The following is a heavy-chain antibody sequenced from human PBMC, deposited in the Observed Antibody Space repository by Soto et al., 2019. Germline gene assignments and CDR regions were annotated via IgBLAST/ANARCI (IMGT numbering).Heavy chain of an antibody. J-gene: IGHJ5*02. CDR1: GGSISSGDYY. CDR3: ARARGGYCSSTSCYITGWIDP. D-gene: IGHD2-2*02. V-gene: IGHV4-30-4*01. Sequence: SETLSLTCTVSGGSISSGDYYWSWIRQPPGKGLEWIGYIYYSGSTYYNPSLKSRVTISVDTSKNQFSLKLSSVTAADTAVYYCARARGGYCSSTSCYITGWIDPWGQGTLVTVSS. CDR2: IYYSGST.